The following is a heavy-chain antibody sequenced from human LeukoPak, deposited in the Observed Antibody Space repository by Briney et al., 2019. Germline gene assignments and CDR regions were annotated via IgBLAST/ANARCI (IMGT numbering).Heavy chain of an antibody. CDR2: IRSKAYGGTT. Sequence: GGSLRLSCTASGFTFGDYAMSWVRQAPGKGLEWVGFIRSKAYGGTTEYAASVKGRFTISRDDSKSIAYLQMNSLKTEDTAVYYCTRVVEVTMVRGISDYFDYWGQGTLVTVSS. J-gene: IGHJ4*02. D-gene: IGHD3-10*01. V-gene: IGHV3-49*04. CDR3: TRVVEVTMVRGISDYFDY. CDR1: GFTFGDYA.